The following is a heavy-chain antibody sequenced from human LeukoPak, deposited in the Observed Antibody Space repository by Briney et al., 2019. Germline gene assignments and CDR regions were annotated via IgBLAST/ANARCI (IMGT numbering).Heavy chain of an antibody. CDR3: AREPYYYDRSGYYQGGTYFDY. V-gene: IGHV1-2*02. CDR1: GYSLTDYY. Sequence: ASVKVSCKASGYSLTDYYVHWVRQAPGQRLEWMGWLIPNTGGTNYALKFQGRVTMTRDTSISTAYMELTRLRSDDTAVYYCAREPYYYDRSGYYQGGTYFDYWGQGTLVTVSS. J-gene: IGHJ4*02. D-gene: IGHD3-22*01. CDR2: LIPNTGGT.